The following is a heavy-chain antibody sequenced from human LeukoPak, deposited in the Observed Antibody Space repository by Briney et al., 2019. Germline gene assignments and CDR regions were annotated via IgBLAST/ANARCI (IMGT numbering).Heavy chain of an antibody. V-gene: IGHV3-23*01. CDR3: AKGPVVTLDS. CDR2: VNGGGSST. D-gene: IGHD2-21*02. Sequence: PGGSLRLSCAASGFTFSASAMNWVRQAPAKGLEWVSSVNGGGSSTYYADSVKGRFTISRDNSRNTLYLQMNSLRVEDTAVYYCAKGPVVTLDSCGQGTLVSVSS. CDR1: GFTFSASA. J-gene: IGHJ4*02.